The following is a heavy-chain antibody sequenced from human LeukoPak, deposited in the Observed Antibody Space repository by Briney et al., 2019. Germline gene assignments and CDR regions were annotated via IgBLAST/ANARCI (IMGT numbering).Heavy chain of an antibody. CDR3: AKDRSPAFKYYYMDV. CDR1: GFTLSSCA. CDR2: IRYDGSNK. J-gene: IGHJ6*03. V-gene: IGHV3-30*02. Sequence: GGSLRLSCVASGFTLSSCAMSWVRQAPGKGLEWVAFIRYDGSNKYYADSVKGRFTISRDNSKNTLYLQMDSLRAEDTAVYYCAKDRSPAFKYYYMDVWGKGTTVTISS. D-gene: IGHD3-16*01.